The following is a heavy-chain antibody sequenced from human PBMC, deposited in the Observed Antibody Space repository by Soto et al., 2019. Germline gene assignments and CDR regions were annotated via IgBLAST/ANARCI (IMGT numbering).Heavy chain of an antibody. CDR1: GYTFTCYD. V-gene: IGHV1-18*04. J-gene: IGHJ4*02. Sequence: ASVKVSCKASGYTFTCYDMHWVRQAPGQGLEWMGWISAYNGNTNYAQKLQGRVTMTTDTSTSTAYMELRSLRSDDTAVYYCAREGEWELVGTFDYWGQGTLVTVSS. D-gene: IGHD1-26*01. CDR3: AREGEWELVGTFDY. CDR2: ISAYNGNT.